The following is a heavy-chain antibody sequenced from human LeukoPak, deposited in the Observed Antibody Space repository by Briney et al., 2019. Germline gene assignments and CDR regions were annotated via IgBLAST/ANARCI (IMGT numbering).Heavy chain of an antibody. V-gene: IGHV4-31*03. CDR1: GGSISSGGYY. D-gene: IGHD3-22*01. Sequence: SQTLSLTCTVSGGSISSGGYYWSWIRQHPGKGLEWIGYIYYSGSTYYNPSLKSRVTISVDTSKNQFSLKLSSVTAADTAVYYCARSYYYDSSGYYRGAFDIWGQGTMVTVSS. J-gene: IGHJ3*02. CDR2: IYYSGST. CDR3: ARSYYYDSSGYYRGAFDI.